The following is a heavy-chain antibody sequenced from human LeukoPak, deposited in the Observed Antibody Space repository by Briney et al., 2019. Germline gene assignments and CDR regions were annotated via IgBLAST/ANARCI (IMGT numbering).Heavy chain of an antibody. Sequence: ASVKVSCKASGYTFPSYGISWVRQAAGQGGEWMGGISAYNGNTNYAQKLQGRVTMTTDTSTSTAYMELRSLRSDDTAVYYCARGLRTTYYYDSSGSAFDYWGQGTLVTVSS. CDR1: GYTFPSYG. CDR2: ISAYNGNT. CDR3: ARGLRTTYYYDSSGSAFDY. V-gene: IGHV1-18*01. D-gene: IGHD3-22*01. J-gene: IGHJ4*02.